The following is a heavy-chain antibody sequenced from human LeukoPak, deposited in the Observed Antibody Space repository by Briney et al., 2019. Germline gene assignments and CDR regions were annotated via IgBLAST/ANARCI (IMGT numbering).Heavy chain of an antibody. V-gene: IGHV3-30*04. J-gene: IGHJ4*02. Sequence: GGPLKLSCAPSGLTFISYAMHWVRQAPAKGRDWVAVISYDGSNKYYADSVKGRFTISRDNSKNTLYLQMNSLRAEDTAVYYCASPYYYGSGSYVDYWGQGTLVTVSS. CDR2: ISYDGSNK. D-gene: IGHD3-10*01. CDR1: GLTFISYA. CDR3: ASPYYYGSGSYVDY.